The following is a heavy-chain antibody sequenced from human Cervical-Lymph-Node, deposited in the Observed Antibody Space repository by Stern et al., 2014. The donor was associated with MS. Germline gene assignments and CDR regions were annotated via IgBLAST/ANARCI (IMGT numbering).Heavy chain of an antibody. CDR1: GYTFTDYY. V-gene: IGHV1-46*01. Sequence: VQLVQSGAEVKKTGASVKVSCQTSGYTFTDYYLHWVRQAPGQGLEWMGIINPRGGSTSYAQKFQGRFTLTRDTSTGTVYMELSSLRSEDTAVYYCALMTTVTRGFDYWGQGTLVTVSS. CDR3: ALMTTVTRGFDY. D-gene: IGHD4-17*01. CDR2: INPRGGST. J-gene: IGHJ4*02.